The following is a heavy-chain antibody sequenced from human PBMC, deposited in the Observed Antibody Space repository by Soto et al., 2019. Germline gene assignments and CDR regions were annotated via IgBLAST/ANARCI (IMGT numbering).Heavy chain of an antibody. CDR2: VRSRAYGGTT. Sequence: ESGGGLVKPGQSLRLSCTASGFTFGDYAMSWFRQAPGKGLEWVGVVRSRAYGGTTDYAASVRGSFTISRDDSKSIAYLQMNTLRTEDTAVYYCARTAVPSSTVPRYYYYGMDVWGQGTTVTVSS. J-gene: IGHJ6*02. CDR1: GFTFGDYA. CDR3: ARTAVPSSTVPRYYYYGMDV. V-gene: IGHV3-49*05. D-gene: IGHD6-6*01.